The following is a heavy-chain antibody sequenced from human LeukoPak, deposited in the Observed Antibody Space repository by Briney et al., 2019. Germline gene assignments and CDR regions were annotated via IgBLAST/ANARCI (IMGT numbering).Heavy chain of an antibody. CDR3: ARSRAFSSGAFDP. Sequence: SETLSLTCTVSGASVSSASYWSWIRQPPGKGVEWIAHIYNGVNTNYNPSLKSRVTISVDTSKNQFSLRLNSVTAADTAVYYCARSRAFSSGAFDPWGQGSLVTVSS. CDR1: GASVSSASY. CDR2: IYNGVNT. J-gene: IGHJ5*02. D-gene: IGHD3-22*01. V-gene: IGHV4-61*01.